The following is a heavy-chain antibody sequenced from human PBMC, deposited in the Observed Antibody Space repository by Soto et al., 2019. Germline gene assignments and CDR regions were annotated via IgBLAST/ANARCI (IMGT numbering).Heavy chain of an antibody. CDR2: ISSSGSTI. V-gene: IGHV3-48*03. J-gene: IGHJ4*02. CDR3: ARGLAARY. D-gene: IGHD6-6*01. CDR1: GFTFSSYE. Sequence: EVQLVESGGGLVQPGGSLRLSCAASGFTFSSYEMNWFRQAPGKGLECVSYISSSGSTIYYADSVKGRFTLPRADDKNSLYLQMNSLRAEDTAVYYCARGLAARYWGQGTLVTVSS.